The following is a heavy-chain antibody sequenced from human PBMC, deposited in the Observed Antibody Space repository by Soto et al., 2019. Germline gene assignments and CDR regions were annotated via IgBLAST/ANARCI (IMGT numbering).Heavy chain of an antibody. J-gene: IGHJ4*02. V-gene: IGHV3-74*01. CDR2: IDSDGSST. Sequence: HPGGSLRLSCAASGFTFSSYWMHWVRQAPGKGLVWVSHIDSDGSSTTYADSVKGRFTISRDNAKNTLYLQMNSLRAEDTAVFYYARCPQYCYDSRVSYYDWGQETLVVVFS. CDR3: ARCPQYCYDSRVSYYD. D-gene: IGHD3-22*01. CDR1: GFTFSSYW.